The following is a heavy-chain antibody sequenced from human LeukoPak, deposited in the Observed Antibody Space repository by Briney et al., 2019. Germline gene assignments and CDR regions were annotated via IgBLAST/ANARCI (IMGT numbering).Heavy chain of an antibody. Sequence: SETLSLTCTVSGGSISSYYWSWIRQPPGKGLEWIGYIYYSGSTNYNPSLKSRVTISVDTSKNQFSPKLSSVTAADTAVYYCARGGSVVDPQDYWGQGTLVTVSS. J-gene: IGHJ4*02. CDR2: IYYSGST. CDR3: ARGGSVVDPQDY. V-gene: IGHV4-59*01. CDR1: GGSISSYY. D-gene: IGHD3-22*01.